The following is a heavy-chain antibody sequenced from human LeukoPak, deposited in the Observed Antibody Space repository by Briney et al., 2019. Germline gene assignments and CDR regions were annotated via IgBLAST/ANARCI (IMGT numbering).Heavy chain of an antibody. CDR2: IKGIGPTT. J-gene: IGHJ6*03. D-gene: IGHD3-16*01. CDR1: GFTFSSYA. V-gene: IGHV3-48*04. CDR3: ARAGELRYMDV. Sequence: PGGSLRLSCAASGFTFSSYAMSWVRQAPGKGLEWVSTIKGIGPTTYYADPLKGRFTISRDNAKNSLFLQMSSLRADDTAIYYCARAGELRYMDVWGKGTAVTVSS.